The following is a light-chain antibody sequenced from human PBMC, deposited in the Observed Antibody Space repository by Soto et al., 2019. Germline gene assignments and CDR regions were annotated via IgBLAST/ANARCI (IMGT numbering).Light chain of an antibody. CDR1: QDISNY. CDR2: DAS. J-gene: IGKJ4*01. CDR3: QQYHNLSPLT. Sequence: DIQMTQSPSSLSASVGDRVTITCQASQDISNYLNWYQQKPGKAPKLLIYDASNLETGVPSRFSGSGSGTDFTFTISSLQPEDIATYYCQQYHNLSPLTFGGGTKVEIK. V-gene: IGKV1-33*01.